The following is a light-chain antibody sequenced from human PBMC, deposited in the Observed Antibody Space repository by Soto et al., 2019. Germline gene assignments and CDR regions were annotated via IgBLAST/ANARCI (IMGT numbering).Light chain of an antibody. V-gene: IGKV3-20*01. CDR2: GAS. Sequence: EMVLTQSPGTLSLSPGERATLSCRASQSVSNNYLAWYQQKPGQAPRLLIYGASNRATGIPDRFSGSASGTDFTLTISRLEPDDSAVYYCQQYHDSPMNTFGQGTKVDIK. CDR3: QQYHDSPMNT. J-gene: IGKJ2*01. CDR1: QSVSNNY.